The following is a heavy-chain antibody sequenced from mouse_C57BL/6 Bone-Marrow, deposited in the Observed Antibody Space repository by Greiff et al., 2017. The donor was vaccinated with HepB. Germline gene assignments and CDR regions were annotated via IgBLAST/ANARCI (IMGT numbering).Heavy chain of an antibody. J-gene: IGHJ4*01. CDR2: IDPSDSYT. CDR1: GYTFTSYW. CDR3: ARDYDYQDYAMDY. D-gene: IGHD2-4*01. Sequence: VQLQQPGAELVMPGASVKLSCKASGYTFTSYWMHWVKQRPGQGLEWIGEIDPSDSYTNYNQKFKGKSTLTVDKSSSTAYMQLSSLTSEDSAVYYCARDYDYQDYAMDYWGQGTSVTVSS. V-gene: IGHV1-69*01.